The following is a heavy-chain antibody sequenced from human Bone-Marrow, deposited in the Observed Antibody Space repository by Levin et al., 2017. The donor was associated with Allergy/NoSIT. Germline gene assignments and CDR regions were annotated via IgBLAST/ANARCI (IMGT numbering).Heavy chain of an antibody. Sequence: PSETLSLTCTVSGGSISSAGYHWTWIRQYPGKGLEWIGYVSYRGSTYFNPSLKSRLAMSIDTSEQHFSLNLTSVTAADTAIYYCARLDGYSLEYRGQRALVTVST. J-gene: IGHJ4*02. CDR2: VSYRGST. CDR1: GGSISSAGYH. V-gene: IGHV4-31*03. CDR3: ARLDGYSLEY. D-gene: IGHD4-17*01.